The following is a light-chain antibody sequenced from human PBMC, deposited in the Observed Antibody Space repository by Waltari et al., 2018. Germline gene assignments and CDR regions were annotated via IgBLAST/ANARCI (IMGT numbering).Light chain of an antibody. J-gene: IGLJ1*01. V-gene: IGLV2-14*01. Sequence: QSALTQTPSASGSPGQSVTFSCTGTSSDVGGYNYVSWYQQHPGKAPKLMIYEVSNRPSGVSNRVSGSKSGNTASLTISGLQAEDEADYYCSSYTSSTLYVFGTGTKVTVL. CDR1: SSDVGGYNY. CDR3: SSYTSSTLYV. CDR2: EVS.